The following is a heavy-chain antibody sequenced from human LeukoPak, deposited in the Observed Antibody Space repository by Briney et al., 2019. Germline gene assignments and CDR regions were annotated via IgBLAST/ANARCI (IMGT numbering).Heavy chain of an antibody. Sequence: SVKVSCKASGGTFSSYAISWVGQAPGQGLEWMGRIIPIFGIANYAQKFQGRVTITADKSTSTAYMELSSLGSEDTAVYYCARTIAVAGYNWFDPWGQGTLVTVSS. D-gene: IGHD6-19*01. CDR3: ARTIAVAGYNWFDP. CDR2: IIPIFGIA. J-gene: IGHJ5*02. V-gene: IGHV1-69*04. CDR1: GGTFSSYA.